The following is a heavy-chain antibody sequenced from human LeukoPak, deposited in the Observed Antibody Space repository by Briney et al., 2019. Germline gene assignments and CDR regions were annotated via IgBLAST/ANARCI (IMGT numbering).Heavy chain of an antibody. J-gene: IGHJ4*02. CDR2: ISAYNGNT. V-gene: IGHV1-18*01. Sequence: GASVKVSCKASGYTFTSYGISWVRQAPGQGLEWMGWISAYNGNTNYAQKLQGRVTMTTDTSTSTAYMELRSLRSDDTAVYYCARHYGSGSYYPHLDYWGQGTLVTVSS. D-gene: IGHD3-10*01. CDR1: GYTFTSYG. CDR3: ARHYGSGSYYPHLDY.